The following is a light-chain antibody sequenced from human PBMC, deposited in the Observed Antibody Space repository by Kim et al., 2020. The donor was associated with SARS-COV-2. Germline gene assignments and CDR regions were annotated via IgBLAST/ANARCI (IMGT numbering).Light chain of an antibody. Sequence: GSPGERATIAGRASQSVRSNVAWYQQKPGQAPRLLIYGASTRVTGVPARFSGSGSGTDFTLTISSLESEDFAIYYCQQNNNWPRTFGQGTKVDIK. J-gene: IGKJ1*01. CDR2: GAS. CDR3: QQNNNWPRT. CDR1: QSVRSN. V-gene: IGKV3-15*01.